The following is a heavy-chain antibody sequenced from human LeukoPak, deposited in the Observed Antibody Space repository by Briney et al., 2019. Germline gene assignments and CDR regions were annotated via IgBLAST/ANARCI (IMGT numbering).Heavy chain of an antibody. CDR3: ARHARGSGYYYADY. V-gene: IGHV4-59*01. Sequence: PSETLSLTCTISGGSINSYYWSWIRQPPGKGLEWIGYIYYSGSTNYNPSLKSRVTISVDTSKNQFSLKLSSVTAADTAVYYCARHARGSGYYYADYWGQGTLVTVSS. D-gene: IGHD3-22*01. CDR1: GGSINSYY. J-gene: IGHJ4*02. CDR2: IYYSGST.